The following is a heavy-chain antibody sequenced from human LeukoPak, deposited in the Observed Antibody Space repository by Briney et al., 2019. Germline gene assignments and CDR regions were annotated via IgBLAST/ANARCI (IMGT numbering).Heavy chain of an antibody. V-gene: IGHV4-30-4*01. CDR1: GGSISSGDYY. D-gene: IGHD5-24*01. Sequence: SETLSLTCTVSGGSISSGDYYWSWIRQPPGKGLEWIGYIYYRGSTYYNPSLKSRVTISVDTSKNQFSLKLSSVTAADTAVYYCARGRDGYNQYYFDYWGQGTLVTVSS. CDR2: IYYRGST. CDR3: ARGRDGYNQYYFDY. J-gene: IGHJ4*02.